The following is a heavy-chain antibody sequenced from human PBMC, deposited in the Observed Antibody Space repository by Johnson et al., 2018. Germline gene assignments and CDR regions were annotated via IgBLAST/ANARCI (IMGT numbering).Heavy chain of an antibody. D-gene: IGHD5-18*01. CDR3: ARDGSYSYGYYMDV. Sequence: VQLVESGGGLVQPGGSLRLSCAASGFTFSSYAMHWVRQAPGKGLEYVSALSSNGGSTYYANSVRGRFTISRDNSKNTRYLQMGSRRAEDMAVYYCARDGSYSYGYYMDVWGKGTTVTVSS. CDR1: GFTFSSYA. V-gene: IGHV3-64*01. J-gene: IGHJ6*03. CDR2: LSSNGGST.